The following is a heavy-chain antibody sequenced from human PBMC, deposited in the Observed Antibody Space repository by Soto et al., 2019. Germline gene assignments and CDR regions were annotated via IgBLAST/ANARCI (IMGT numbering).Heavy chain of an antibody. V-gene: IGHV5-51*01. CDR3: ARHDPTYYSFYGMDG. Sequence: PGGPLNISWSATGYRFIAYSIDLVRQMPGKGLEWMGTIYPGDSDTRYSPSFRGQVTISADNSISTAYLQWSSLKASDTAIYYCARHDPTYYSFYGMDGWVEGTTVTVSS. J-gene: IGHJ6*04. CDR1: GYRFIAYS. CDR2: IYPGDSDT.